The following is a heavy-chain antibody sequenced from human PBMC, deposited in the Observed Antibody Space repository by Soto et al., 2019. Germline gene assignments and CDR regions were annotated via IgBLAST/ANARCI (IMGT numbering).Heavy chain of an antibody. V-gene: IGHV4-59*01. J-gene: IGHJ4*02. Sequence: ETLSLTCTVSGGSISSYYWSWIRQPPGKGLEWIGYIYYSGSTNYNLSLKSRVTISVDTSKNQFSLKLSSVTAADTAVSYCARVKKWLVTWGRGNRVTVPS. CDR2: IYYSGST. CDR1: GGSISSYY. D-gene: IGHD6-19*01. CDR3: ARVKKWLVT.